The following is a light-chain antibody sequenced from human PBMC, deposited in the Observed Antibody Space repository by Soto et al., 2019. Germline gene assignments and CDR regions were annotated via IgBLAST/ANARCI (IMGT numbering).Light chain of an antibody. CDR1: QTVGGDY. V-gene: IGKV3-20*01. Sequence: EIVLTQSPGTLSLSPGERATLSCRARQTVGGDYLAWYQQKPGQAPRLLIYGAFNRAAGTPDRFSGSGSGTDFTLTITRLEPEDFAVYYCQQYHKSPRTFGQGTKVEV. CDR3: QQYHKSPRT. CDR2: GAF. J-gene: IGKJ1*01.